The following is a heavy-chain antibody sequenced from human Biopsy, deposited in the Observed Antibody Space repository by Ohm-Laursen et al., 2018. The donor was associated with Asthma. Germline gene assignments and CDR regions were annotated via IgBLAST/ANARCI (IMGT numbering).Heavy chain of an antibody. D-gene: IGHD3-10*01. Sequence: ASVKVSCKTSGYTFNSAGVTWARQAPGQGLEWMGWISVYNGNTKVAQKLQDRVTMITDTSTSTAYMELRSLRSDDTAVYFCARAVDYSHYYGIDVWGQGTTVTVS. J-gene: IGHJ6*02. CDR3: ARAVDYSHYYGIDV. CDR2: ISVYNGNT. V-gene: IGHV1-18*01. CDR1: GYTFNSAG.